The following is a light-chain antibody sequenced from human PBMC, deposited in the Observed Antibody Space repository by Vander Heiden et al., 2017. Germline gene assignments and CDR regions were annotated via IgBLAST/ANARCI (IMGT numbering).Light chain of an antibody. Sequence: SCELTQPTSVSVSPGQTARLSCSGTKLGDKYVCWYQQKPGQSPVTVSCQDTKRPSGIPERFSGSNSGNTAALTIRAAQSMDEADYYCQAWDTNSVVFGGGTKLTVL. CDR3: QAWDTNSVV. CDR2: QDT. V-gene: IGLV3-1*01. CDR1: KLGDKY. J-gene: IGLJ3*02.